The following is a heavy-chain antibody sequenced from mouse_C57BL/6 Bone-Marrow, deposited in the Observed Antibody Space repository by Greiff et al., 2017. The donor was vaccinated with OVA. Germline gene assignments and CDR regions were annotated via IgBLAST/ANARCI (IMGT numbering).Heavy chain of an antibody. CDR1: GYSITSGYY. CDR3: ARDVRGNYFDY. Sequence: EVQLQESGPGLVKPSQSLSLTCSVTGYSITSGYYWNWIRQFPGNKLEWMGYISYDGSNNYNPSLKNRISITRDTSKNQFFLKLNSVTTEDTATYYCARDVRGNYFDYWGQGTTLTVSS. V-gene: IGHV3-6*01. CDR2: ISYDGSN. J-gene: IGHJ2*01.